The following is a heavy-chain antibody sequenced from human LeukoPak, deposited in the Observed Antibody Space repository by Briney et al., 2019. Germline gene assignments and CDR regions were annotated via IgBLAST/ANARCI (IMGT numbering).Heavy chain of an antibody. CDR2: INHSGST. V-gene: IGHV4-34*01. Sequence: PSETLSLTCAVYGGSFSGYYWSWIRRPPGKGLEWIGEINHSGSTNYNPSPKSRVTISVDTSKNQFSLKLSSVTAADTAVYYCARGRYSSNYYYYYYMDVWGKGTTVTVSS. J-gene: IGHJ6*03. CDR1: GGSFSGYY. D-gene: IGHD6-13*01. CDR3: ARGRYSSNYYYYYYMDV.